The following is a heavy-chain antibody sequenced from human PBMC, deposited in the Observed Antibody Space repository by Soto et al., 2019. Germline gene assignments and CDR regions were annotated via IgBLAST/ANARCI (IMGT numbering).Heavy chain of an antibody. CDR2: IYYSGST. Sequence: LSLTCTVSGGSISSGGYYWSWIRQHPGKGLEWIGYIYYSGSTYYNPSLKSRVTISVDTSKNQFSLKLSSVTAADTAGYYCARVRNRRLDYWGQGTLVTVSS. V-gene: IGHV4-31*03. D-gene: IGHD3-10*01. CDR1: GGSISSGGYY. J-gene: IGHJ4*02. CDR3: ARVRNRRLDY.